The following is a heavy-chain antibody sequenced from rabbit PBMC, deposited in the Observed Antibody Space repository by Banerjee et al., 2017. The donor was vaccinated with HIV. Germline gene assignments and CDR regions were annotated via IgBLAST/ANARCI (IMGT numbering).Heavy chain of an antibody. CDR3: ARDLAAVTGWNLNL. D-gene: IGHD7-1*01. V-gene: IGHV1S45*01. CDR1: GFSFSSTYW. J-gene: IGHJ4*01. CDR2: IYAGNDGNS. Sequence: QEQLEESGGDLVKPEGSLTLTCTASGFSFSSTYWVCWFRQAPGKGPEWIACIYAGNDGNSWYASWAKGRFTISRTSSTTVTLQMTSLTAADTATYFCARDLAAVTGWNLNLWGPGTLVTVS.